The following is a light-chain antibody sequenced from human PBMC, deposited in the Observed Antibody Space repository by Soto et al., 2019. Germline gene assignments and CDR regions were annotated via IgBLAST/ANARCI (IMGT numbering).Light chain of an antibody. CDR2: GAS. CDR1: QSVSSSY. V-gene: IGKV3-20*01. CDR3: QQYGSSPRGVT. Sequence: EIVLTQFPGTLSLSPGERSTLSCMAIQSVSSSYLAWYQQKPGKAPRLLIYGASSRATGIPDRFSGSGSGKDFTLNISRLEPEDFAVYYCQQYGSSPRGVTVGPGTKVEIK. J-gene: IGKJ3*01.